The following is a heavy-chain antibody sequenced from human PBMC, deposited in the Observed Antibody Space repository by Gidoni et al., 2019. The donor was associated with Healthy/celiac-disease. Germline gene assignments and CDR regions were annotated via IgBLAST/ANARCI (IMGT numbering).Heavy chain of an antibody. CDR1: GGSLSSSSYY. V-gene: IGHV4-39*01. Sequence: QLQLQESGPGLVKPSETLSLTCTVSGGSLSSSSYYWGWIRQPPGKGLEWIGSIYYSGSTYYNPSLKSRVTISVDTSKNQFSLKLSSVTAADTAVYYCAGSGGYYDSSGYTHRFDYWGQGTLVTVSS. D-gene: IGHD3-22*01. CDR3: AGSGGYYDSSGYTHRFDY. J-gene: IGHJ4*02. CDR2: IYYSGST.